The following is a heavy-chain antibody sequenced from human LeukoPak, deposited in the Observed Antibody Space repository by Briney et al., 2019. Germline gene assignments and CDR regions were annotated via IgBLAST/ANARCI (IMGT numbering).Heavy chain of an antibody. CDR1: GYTFTGYY. CDR3: ARGGRAAEYFQH. Sequence: ASVKVSCKAAGYTFTGYYMHWVRQAPGQGLEWMGWLNPNTGGTNCAQKFQGRVTMTRDTSIGTAYMELTRLTSDDTAVYYCARGGRAAEYFQHWGQGTLVTVSS. J-gene: IGHJ1*01. D-gene: IGHD1-26*01. V-gene: IGHV1-2*02. CDR2: LNPNTGGT.